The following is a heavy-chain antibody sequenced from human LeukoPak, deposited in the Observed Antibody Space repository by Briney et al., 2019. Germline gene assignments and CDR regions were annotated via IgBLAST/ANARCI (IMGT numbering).Heavy chain of an antibody. CDR3: ARVGYSSSWHSGSAFDI. CDR1: GFTFSSYE. V-gene: IGHV3-48*03. Sequence: GGSLRLSCAASGFTFSSYEMNWVRQAPGKGLEWVSYISNSDSTIYYADSVKGRFTISRDNAQNSLYLQMNSLRAEDTAVYYCARVGYSSSWHSGSAFDIWGQGTMVTVSS. D-gene: IGHD6-13*01. J-gene: IGHJ3*02. CDR2: ISNSDSTI.